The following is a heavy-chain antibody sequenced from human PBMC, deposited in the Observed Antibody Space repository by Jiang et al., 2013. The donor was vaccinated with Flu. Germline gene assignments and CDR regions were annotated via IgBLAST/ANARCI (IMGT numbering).Heavy chain of an antibody. V-gene: IGHV4-39*01. CDR1: GGSISSSSYY. D-gene: IGHD4-17*01. CDR3: ARNTVILTRPYYFDY. J-gene: IGHJ4*02. CDR2: IYYSGST. Sequence: PSETLSLTCTVSGGSISSSSYYWGWIRQPPGKGLEWIGSIYYSGSTYYNPSLKSRVTISVDTSKNQFSLKLSSVTAADTAVYYCARNTVILTRPYYFDYWGQGTLVTVSS.